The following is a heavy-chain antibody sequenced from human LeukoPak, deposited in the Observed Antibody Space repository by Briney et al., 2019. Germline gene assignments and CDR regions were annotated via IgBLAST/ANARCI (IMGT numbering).Heavy chain of an antibody. D-gene: IGHD4-17*01. CDR1: GGPISSYY. Sequence: SETLSLTCTVSGGPISSYYWSWIRQPAGKGLEWIGRIYTSGSTNYNPSLKSRVTMSVDTSKNQFSLKLSSVTAADTAVYYCARVPLRAVTRGAFDIWGQGTMVTVSS. J-gene: IGHJ3*02. CDR2: IYTSGST. V-gene: IGHV4-4*07. CDR3: ARVPLRAVTRGAFDI.